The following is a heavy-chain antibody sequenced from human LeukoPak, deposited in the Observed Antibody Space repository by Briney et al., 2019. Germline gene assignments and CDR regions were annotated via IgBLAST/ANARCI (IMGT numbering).Heavy chain of an antibody. D-gene: IGHD2-21*02. Sequence: GGSLRLSCVASGFPFSSYGMYWVRQAPGKGLGWVAVISYDGSKKYYADSVKGRFTISRDNSKNTLYLQMNSLRTEDTAVYYCARDTVAYCGGDCYSWQVGGFDYWGQGTLVTVSS. CDR3: ARDTVAYCGGDCYSWQVGGFDY. CDR1: GFPFSSYG. CDR2: ISYDGSKK. V-gene: IGHV3-30*19. J-gene: IGHJ4*02.